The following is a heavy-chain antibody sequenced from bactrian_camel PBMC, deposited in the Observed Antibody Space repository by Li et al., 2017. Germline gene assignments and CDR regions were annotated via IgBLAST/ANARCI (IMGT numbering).Heavy chain of an antibody. J-gene: IGHJ4*01. D-gene: IGHD2*01. Sequence: HVQLVESGGGSVQAGGSLTLSCAASGYGYTDTQMAWLRQAPGKEREALGTIYTASGTYYTDAVKGRFTISWDNTKTMLYLQMNGLKPEDTAMYYCAKGSVRDVLSRAPGGQGTQVTVS. CDR1: GYGYTDTQ. V-gene: IGHV3S1*01. CDR2: IYTASGT. CDR3: AKGSVRDVLSRAP.